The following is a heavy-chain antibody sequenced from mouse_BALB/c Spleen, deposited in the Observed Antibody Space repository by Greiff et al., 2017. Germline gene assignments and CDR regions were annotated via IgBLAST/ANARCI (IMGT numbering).Heavy chain of an antibody. CDR1: GYTFTSYW. Sequence: QVQLQQPGAELVRPGASVKLSCKASGYTFTSYWINWVKQRPGQGLEWIGNIYPSDSYTNYNQKFKDKATLTVDKSSSTAYMQLSSPTSEDSAVYYCTRSDYDYPYYYAMDYWGQGTSVTVSS. CDR2: IYPSDSYT. D-gene: IGHD2-4*01. J-gene: IGHJ4*01. V-gene: IGHV1-69*02. CDR3: TRSDYDYPYYYAMDY.